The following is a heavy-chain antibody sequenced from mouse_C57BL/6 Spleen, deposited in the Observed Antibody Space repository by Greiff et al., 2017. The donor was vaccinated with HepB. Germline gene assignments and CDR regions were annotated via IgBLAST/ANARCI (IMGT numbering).Heavy chain of an antibody. CDR3: ARQLRPGYFDV. V-gene: IGHV1-82*01. CDR2: IYPGDGDT. J-gene: IGHJ1*03. CDR1: GYAFSSSW. D-gene: IGHD3-2*02. Sequence: QVQLKESGPELVKPGASVKISCKASGYAFSSSWMNWVKQRPGKGLEWIGRIYPGDGDTNYNGKFKGKATLTADKSSSTAYMQLSSLTSEDSAVYFCARQLRPGYFDVWGTGTTVTVSS.